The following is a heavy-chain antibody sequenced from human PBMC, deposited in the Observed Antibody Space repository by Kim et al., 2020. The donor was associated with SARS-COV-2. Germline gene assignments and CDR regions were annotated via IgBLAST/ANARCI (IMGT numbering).Heavy chain of an antibody. D-gene: IGHD6-19*01. CDR1: GFTFSNYA. CDR2: INGDGSGI. CDR3: AYASGWYESDF. Sequence: GGSLRLSCAASGFTFSNYAMSWVRQAPGKGLEWVLTINGDGSGIYYADSVKGRFTISRDNSKNTLILQMNNLRAEDTALYYRAYASGWYESDFCGQGTLV. J-gene: IGHJ4*02. V-gene: IGHV3-23*01.